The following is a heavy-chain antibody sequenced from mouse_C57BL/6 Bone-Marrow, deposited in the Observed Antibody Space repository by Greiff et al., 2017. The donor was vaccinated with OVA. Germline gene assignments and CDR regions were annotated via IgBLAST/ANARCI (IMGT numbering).Heavy chain of an antibody. V-gene: IGHV1-7*01. CDR1: GYTFTSYW. Sequence: VQLQQSGAELAKPGASVKLSCKASGYTFTSYWMHWVKQKPGQGLEWIGYINPSSGYTKYNQKFKDKATLTADKSSSTAYMQLSSLTYEDSAVYYCARSGITTVVEPHGMDYWGQGTSVTVSS. D-gene: IGHD1-1*01. CDR2: INPSSGYT. J-gene: IGHJ4*01. CDR3: ARSGITTVVEPHGMDY.